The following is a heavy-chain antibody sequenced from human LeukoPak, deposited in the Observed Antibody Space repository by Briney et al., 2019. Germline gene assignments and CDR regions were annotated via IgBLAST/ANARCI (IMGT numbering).Heavy chain of an antibody. Sequence: GGSLRLSCAASGFQFSTSWMTWVRQAPGKGLEWVANIKPDGSAKNYVGFVQGRFTISRDNPGNSVYLQMRSLRADDTALYFCARDVAYNAFDYWGQGTLVSVSS. CDR2: IKPDGSAK. J-gene: IGHJ4*02. D-gene: IGHD1-14*01. V-gene: IGHV3-7*01. CDR1: GFQFSTSW. CDR3: ARDVAYNAFDY.